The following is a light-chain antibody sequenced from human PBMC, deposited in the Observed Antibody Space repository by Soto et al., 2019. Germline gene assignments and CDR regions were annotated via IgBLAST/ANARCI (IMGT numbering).Light chain of an antibody. CDR3: SSYAATNNYV. CDR2: EVT. J-gene: IGLJ1*01. CDR1: SSDVGGYNF. V-gene: IGLV2-8*01. Sequence: QSVLPQPPSASGPPGQSVTISCTGTSSDVGGYNFVSWYRQYPGKAPQLIIYEVTKRPSGFPDRFSGSKSGNTASLTVSGLQAEDEADYYCSSYAATNNYVFGSGTKVTVL.